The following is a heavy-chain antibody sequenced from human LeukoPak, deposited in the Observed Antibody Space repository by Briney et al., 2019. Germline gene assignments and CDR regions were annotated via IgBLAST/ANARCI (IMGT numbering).Heavy chain of an antibody. J-gene: IGHJ4*02. Sequence: PSETLSLTCTVSGGSISSSSYYWGWIRQPPGKGLEWIGSIYYSESTYYNPSLKSRVTITVDTSKNQFTLKLSSVTAAHKAMYYCARHVTTGTNNLHYWGQGTLVTVSS. V-gene: IGHV4-39*01. CDR1: GGSISSSSYY. D-gene: IGHD1-1*01. CDR3: ARHVTTGTNNLHY. CDR2: IYYSEST.